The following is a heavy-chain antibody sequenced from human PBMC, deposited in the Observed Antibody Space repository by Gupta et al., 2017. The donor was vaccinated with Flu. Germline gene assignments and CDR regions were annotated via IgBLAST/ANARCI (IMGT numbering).Heavy chain of an antibody. CDR2: SIGNSDNK. J-gene: IGHJ4*02. Sequence: EVQLFESGGGLVQPGGSLRLPCSASGFPFTTYSMRWVRQAPGKGLERVYSIGNSDNKYYEDSVKSRFTISRDNSENTLHMQMNSLRADDTAVYDCAKDQDYGDYFDYWGQGTLVTVSS. CDR1: GFPFTTYS. V-gene: IGHV3-23*01. D-gene: IGHD4-17*01. CDR3: AKDQDYGDYFDY.